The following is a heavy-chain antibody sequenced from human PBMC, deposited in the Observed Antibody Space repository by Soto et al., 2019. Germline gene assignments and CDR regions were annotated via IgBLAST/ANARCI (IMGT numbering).Heavy chain of an antibody. Sequence: GGSLRLSCAASGFTFSSHAMSWVRQAPGKGLEWVSTISGRSGSTFYADSVKGRFTISRDNSKNTVYLQMSSLRAEDTAVYYCAKFSDSRNYYYYYYMDVWGKGTTVTVSS. D-gene: IGHD3-3*01. J-gene: IGHJ6*03. CDR2: ISGRSGST. CDR3: AKFSDSRNYYYYYYMDV. V-gene: IGHV3-23*01. CDR1: GFTFSSHA.